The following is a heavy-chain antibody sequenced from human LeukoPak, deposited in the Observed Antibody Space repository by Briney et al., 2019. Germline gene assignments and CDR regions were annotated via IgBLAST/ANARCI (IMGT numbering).Heavy chain of an antibody. Sequence: PGGSLRLSCAASGFTFSSYWMHWVRQAPGKGLVWVSRLNSDGSSTTYADSVKGRFTISRDNAENTLYLQMNSLRAEDTAVYYCARGQAQQWLVSPWNYYYMDVWGKGTTVTISS. CDR3: ARGQAQQWLVSPWNYYYMDV. J-gene: IGHJ6*03. CDR1: GFTFSSYW. D-gene: IGHD6-19*01. V-gene: IGHV3-74*01. CDR2: LNSDGSST.